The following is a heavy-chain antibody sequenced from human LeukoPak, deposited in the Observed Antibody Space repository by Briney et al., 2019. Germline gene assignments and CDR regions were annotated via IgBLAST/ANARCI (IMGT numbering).Heavy chain of an antibody. Sequence: SETLSLTCTVSGGSISSYYWSWIRQPPGKGLEWIGYIYYSGSTNYNPSLKSQVTISVDTSKNQFSLKLSSVTAADTAVYYCARGFTIFGVASFGYWGQGTLVTVSS. D-gene: IGHD3-3*01. CDR3: ARGFTIFGVASFGY. V-gene: IGHV4-59*01. CDR2: IYYSGST. J-gene: IGHJ4*02. CDR1: GGSISSYY.